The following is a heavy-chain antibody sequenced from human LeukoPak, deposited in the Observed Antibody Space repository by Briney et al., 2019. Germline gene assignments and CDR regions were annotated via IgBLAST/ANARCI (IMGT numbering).Heavy chain of an antibody. V-gene: IGHV3-48*03. CDR1: GFTFSSYE. CDR2: ISSSGSTI. CDR3: AGGFWSGYSTDFDY. Sequence: SGGSLRLSXAASGFTFSSYEMNWVPQAPGKGLEWVSYISSSGSTIYYADSVKGRFTISRDNAKNSLYLQMNSLRAEDTAVYYCAGGFWSGYSTDFDYWGQGSLVTVSS. D-gene: IGHD3-3*01. J-gene: IGHJ4*02.